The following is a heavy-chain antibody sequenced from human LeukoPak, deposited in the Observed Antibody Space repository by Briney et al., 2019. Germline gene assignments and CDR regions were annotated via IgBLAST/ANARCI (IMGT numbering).Heavy chain of an antibody. CDR1: GFTFSSYE. D-gene: IGHD3-10*01. V-gene: IGHV3-48*03. Sequence: PGGSLRLSCAASGFTFSSYEMNWVRQAPGKGLEWVSYISSSGSTKYYADSVKGRFTISRDNAKNSLYLQMNSLRAEDTAMYYCARDLNFYGSGRGVDYWSQGTLVTVSS. J-gene: IGHJ4*02. CDR2: ISSSGSTK. CDR3: ARDLNFYGSGRGVDY.